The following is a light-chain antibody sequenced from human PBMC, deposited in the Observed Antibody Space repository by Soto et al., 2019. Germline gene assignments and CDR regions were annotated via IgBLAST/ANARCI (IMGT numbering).Light chain of an antibody. CDR2: DDA. J-gene: IGLJ1*01. CDR1: NIGTKS. Sequence: SYELTQPSSLSVAPGQTARIPCGGDNIGTKSVHWYRQRPGQAPVLVVYDDASRPSGTPDRVSGSNSGNTATLTITRVEAGDEADYYCQVWDNSIEHHYVFGTGTKVTVL. V-gene: IGLV3-21*02. CDR3: QVWDNSIEHHYV.